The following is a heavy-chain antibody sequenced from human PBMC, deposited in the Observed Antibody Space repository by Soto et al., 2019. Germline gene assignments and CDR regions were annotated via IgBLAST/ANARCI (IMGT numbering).Heavy chain of an antibody. V-gene: IGHV3-23*01. Sequence: GGSLRLSCAASGFTFSSYAMNWVRQAPGKGLEWVSVIGGSGDSTYYADSVKGRFTISRDNSKSTLYLQMNGLRAEDTAIYYCAKASFSRIVVVEPATNWFDPWGQGTLVTVSS. CDR3: AKASFSRIVVVEPATNWFDP. J-gene: IGHJ5*02. CDR2: IGGSGDST. CDR1: GFTFSSYA. D-gene: IGHD2-15*01.